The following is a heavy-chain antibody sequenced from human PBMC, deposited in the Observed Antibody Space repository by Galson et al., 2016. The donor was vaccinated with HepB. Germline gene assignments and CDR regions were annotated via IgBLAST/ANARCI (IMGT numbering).Heavy chain of an antibody. V-gene: IGHV1-69*13. Sequence: SVKVSCKASGGTFINYAFSWVRQAPGQGLEWMGGIIPIFGTSDDAQKFQGRVRITADESTSTAYMELSSLTSEDTAVYYCATGPHYYDTSAYLAHFDHWGRGTLVTVSS. D-gene: IGHD3-22*01. CDR1: GGTFINYA. CDR3: ATGPHYYDTSAYLAHFDH. J-gene: IGHJ4*02. CDR2: IIPIFGTS.